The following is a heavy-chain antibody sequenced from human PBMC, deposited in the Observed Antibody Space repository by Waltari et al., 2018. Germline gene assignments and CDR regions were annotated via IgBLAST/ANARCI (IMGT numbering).Heavy chain of an antibody. CDR1: GGSFSGYY. V-gene: IGHV4-34*01. CDR3: ARVARGDTAMEEAFDI. J-gene: IGHJ3*02. Sequence: QVQLQQWGAGLLKPSETLSLTCAVYGGSFSGYYWSWIRQPPGKGLEWIGEINHSGSTNSNPSLKSRVTISVDTSKNQFSLKLSSVTAADTAVYYCARVARGDTAMEEAFDIWGQGTMVTVSS. D-gene: IGHD5-18*01. CDR2: INHSGST.